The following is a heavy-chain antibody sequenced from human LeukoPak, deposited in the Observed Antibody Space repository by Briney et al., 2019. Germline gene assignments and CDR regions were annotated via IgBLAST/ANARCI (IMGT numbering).Heavy chain of an antibody. J-gene: IGHJ4*02. CDR2: FDPEDGAT. CDR1: GYTLTELS. CDR3: ATVVLYSGYYFDY. V-gene: IGHV1-24*01. Sequence: ASVKVSCKVSGYTLTELSMHWVRQAPGKGLEWMGGFDPEDGATIYAQKFQGRVTMTEDTSTDTAYMEPSSLRSEDTAVYYCATVVLYSGYYFDYWGQGTLVTVSS. D-gene: IGHD5-12*01.